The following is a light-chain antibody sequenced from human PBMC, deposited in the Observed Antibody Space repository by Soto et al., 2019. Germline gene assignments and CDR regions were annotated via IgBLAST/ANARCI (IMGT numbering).Light chain of an antibody. CDR1: QSVTDR. CDR2: QAS. V-gene: IGKV1-5*03. CDR3: QQYNTYPWT. Sequence: GDRVTITCRASQSVTDRLAWYQQKPGKGPKVLIYQASTLEIGVPSRFSGSGSGTEFTLSISSLQPDDFATYHCQQYNTYPWTFGQGTKVEIK. J-gene: IGKJ1*01.